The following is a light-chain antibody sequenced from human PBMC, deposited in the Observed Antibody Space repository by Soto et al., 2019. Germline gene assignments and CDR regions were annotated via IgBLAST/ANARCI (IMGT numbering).Light chain of an antibody. CDR2: AAS. J-gene: IGKJ5*01. V-gene: IGKV1-39*01. Sequence: DIQMTQSPSSLSASVGDRVTITCRASQSISSYLNWYQQKPGKAPKLLIYAASSLQSGVPARFSGSGSGTEFTLTISSLQSEDFAVYYCQHYNNWPTFGQGTRLEIK. CDR3: QHYNNWPT. CDR1: QSISSY.